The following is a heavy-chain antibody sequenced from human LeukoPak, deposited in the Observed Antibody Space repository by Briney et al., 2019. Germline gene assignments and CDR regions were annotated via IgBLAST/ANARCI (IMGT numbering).Heavy chain of an antibody. CDR1: GGSISSGGYY. D-gene: IGHD6-13*01. Sequence: SETLSPTCTVSGGSISSGGYYWSWIRQHPGKGLEWIGYIYYSGSTYYNPSLKSRVTISVDTSKNQFSLKLSSVTAADTAVYYCARGMSSSWWGGGFGFWGQGTLVTVSS. CDR2: IYYSGST. V-gene: IGHV4-31*03. J-gene: IGHJ4*02. CDR3: ARGMSSSWWGGGFGF.